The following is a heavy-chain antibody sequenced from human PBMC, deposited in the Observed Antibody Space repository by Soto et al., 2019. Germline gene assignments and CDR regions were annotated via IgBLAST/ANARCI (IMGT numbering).Heavy chain of an antibody. CDR2: ISSSATTS. CDR3: ARVGANKVWNIAPRPKGYFFDY. D-gene: IGHD6-6*01. J-gene: IGHJ4*02. CDR1: GFTFGDHY. V-gene: IGHV3-11*01. Sequence: SLRLRYAASGFTFGDHYVPCIRQDPGKGVEWVSSISSSATTSYYTDSVKGRFTISRDNAENSVDLQMTSLRAEDTAVYYCARVGANKVWNIAPRPKGYFFDYWGQGTLGTVSS.